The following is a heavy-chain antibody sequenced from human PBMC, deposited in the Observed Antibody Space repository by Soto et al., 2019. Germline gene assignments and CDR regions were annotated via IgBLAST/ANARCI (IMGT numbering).Heavy chain of an antibody. CDR1: GFTFSSYG. CDR3: AKDRSSSQLDYYGMDV. Sequence: PGGSLRRSCAASGFTFSSYGIRWVRQVPGKGLEWVAVISYDGSNKYYADSVKGRFTISRDNSKNTLYLQMNSLRAEDTAVYYCAKDRSSSQLDYYGMDVWGQGTTVTSP. V-gene: IGHV3-30*18. D-gene: IGHD6-6*01. CDR2: ISYDGSNK. J-gene: IGHJ6*02.